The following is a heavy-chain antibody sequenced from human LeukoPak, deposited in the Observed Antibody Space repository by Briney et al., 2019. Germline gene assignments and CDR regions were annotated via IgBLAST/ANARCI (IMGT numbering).Heavy chain of an antibody. D-gene: IGHD3-10*01. Sequence: SETLSLTCTVSGGSISTSNYYWGWIRQPPGKGLEWIGSIYYTGSTYYNPSLSSRVTVSVDTSKNQFSLKLSSVTAADTAVYYCASRTRFGELRFDYWGQGTLVTVSS. V-gene: IGHV4-39*01. CDR2: IYYTGST. J-gene: IGHJ4*02. CDR3: ASRTRFGELRFDY. CDR1: GGSISTSNYY.